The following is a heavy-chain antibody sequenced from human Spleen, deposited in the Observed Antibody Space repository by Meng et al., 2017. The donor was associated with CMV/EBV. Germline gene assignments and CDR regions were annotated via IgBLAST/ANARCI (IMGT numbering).Heavy chain of an antibody. CDR2: IDWDDDK. CDR1: GFSLSTSGMR. V-gene: IGHV2-70D*14. Sequence: SGPTLVKPTQTLTLTCTFSGFSLSTSGMRVSWIRQPPGQALEWLARIDWDDDKFYSTSLETRLTISKDTSKNQVVLTMTNMDPVDTATYYCARIGHDFYYFDYWGQGTLVTVSS. J-gene: IGHJ4*02. D-gene: IGHD3-3*01. CDR3: ARIGHDFYYFDY.